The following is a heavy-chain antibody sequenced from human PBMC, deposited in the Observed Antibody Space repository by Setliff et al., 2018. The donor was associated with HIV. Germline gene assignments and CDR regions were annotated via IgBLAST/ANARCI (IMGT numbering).Heavy chain of an antibody. D-gene: IGHD6-19*01. CDR1: GFTFSDYY. CDR2: ISSSGSTI. V-gene: IGHV3-11*01. Sequence: GGSLRLSCAASGFTFSDYYMSWIRQAPGKGLEWVSYISSSGSTIYYADSVKGRFTISRDNAKNSLYLQMNSLRVEDTAVYYCAREGQEEWLAPSMYNWFDPWGQGTLVTVSS. CDR3: AREGQEEWLAPSMYNWFDP. J-gene: IGHJ5*02.